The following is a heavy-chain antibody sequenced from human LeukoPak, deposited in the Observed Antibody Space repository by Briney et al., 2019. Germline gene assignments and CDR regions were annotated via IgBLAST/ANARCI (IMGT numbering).Heavy chain of an antibody. J-gene: IGHJ4*02. D-gene: IGHD2-2*01. V-gene: IGHV3-74*01. CDR2: INPDGSVT. CDR3: TTIPLGYCTTASCYSYFDY. Sequence: PGGSLRLSCAASEFYWMHWVRQAPGKGLVWVSRINPDGSVTSYADSVKGRFTISRDNAMNTLYLQMNSLRTEDTAVYYCTTIPLGYCTTASCYSYFDYWGQGTLVTVSS. CDR1: EFYW.